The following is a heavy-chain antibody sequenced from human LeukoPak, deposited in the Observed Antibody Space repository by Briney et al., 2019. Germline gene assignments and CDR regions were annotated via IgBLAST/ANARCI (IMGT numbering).Heavy chain of an antibody. CDR2: IYYSGST. V-gene: IGHV4-39*01. CDR1: GGSISSSSYC. Sequence: SETLSLTCTVSGGSISSSSYCWDWIRQPPGKGLEWIGSIYYSGSTYYNPSLKSRVTISVDTSKNKFSLRLSSVTAADTVVSYCRRLGGLARACNRGSFDYWGQGILVTVSS. CDR3: RRLGGLARACNRGSFDY. D-gene: IGHD3-3*02. J-gene: IGHJ4*02.